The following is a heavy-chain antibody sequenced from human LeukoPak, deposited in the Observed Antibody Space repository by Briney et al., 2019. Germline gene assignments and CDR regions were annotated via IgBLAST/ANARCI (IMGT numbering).Heavy chain of an antibody. CDR2: IYYSGST. J-gene: IGHJ4*02. D-gene: IGHD1-7*01. V-gene: IGHV4-30-4*08. Sequence: SQTLSLTCTVSGGSISSGDYYWSWIRQPPGKGLEWIGYIYYSGSTYYNPSLKSRVTISVDTSKNQFSLKLSSVTVADTAVYYCARQYNWNYGLDYWGQGTLVTVSS. CDR1: GGSISSGDYY. CDR3: ARQYNWNYGLDY.